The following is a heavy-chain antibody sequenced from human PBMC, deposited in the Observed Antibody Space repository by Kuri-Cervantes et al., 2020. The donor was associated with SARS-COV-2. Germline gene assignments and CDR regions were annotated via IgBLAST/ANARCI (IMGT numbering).Heavy chain of an antibody. V-gene: IGHV3-30*04. CDR2: ISYDGTNK. D-gene: IGHD6-13*01. CDR3: AREISQSIAAAGTPLDY. CDR1: GFRFSSYA. Sequence: GGSLRLSCAASGFRFSSYAMHWVRQAPGKGLEWVAVISYDGTNKYYADSVKGRFTISRDNSKNTLYLQMNSLRAEDTAVYYCAREISQSIAAAGTPLDYWGQGTLVTVSS. J-gene: IGHJ4*02.